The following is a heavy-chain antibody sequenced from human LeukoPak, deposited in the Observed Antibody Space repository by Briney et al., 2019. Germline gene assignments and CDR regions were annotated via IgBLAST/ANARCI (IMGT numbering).Heavy chain of an antibody. J-gene: IGHJ6*03. CDR3: AVRDYYDSSGYYPIYYYYYMDV. V-gene: IGHV3-30*03. CDR1: GFTFSSYG. D-gene: IGHD3-22*01. CDR2: ISYDGSSK. Sequence: GGSLRLSCAASGFTFSSYGMHWVRQAPGKGLEWVAVISYDGSSKDYADSVKGRFTISRDNSKNTLYLQMNSLRAEDTAVYYCAVRDYYDSSGYYPIYYYYYMDVWGKGTTVTVSS.